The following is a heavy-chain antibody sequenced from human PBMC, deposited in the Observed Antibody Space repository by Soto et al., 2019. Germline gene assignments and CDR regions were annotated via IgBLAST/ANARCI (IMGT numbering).Heavy chain of an antibody. V-gene: IGHV3-48*02. CDR3: ARDYGDYGSDS. CDR1: GFIFSSYT. Sequence: EVQLVESGGGLVQPGGSLRLSCAASGFIFSSYTLIWVRQAPGKGLEWVSYVSSSSGTIYYADSVRGRFTISRDNDKNSRYLQMNSPSDEYTAVYHCARDYGDYGSDSWGQGTLVTVSS. CDR2: VSSSSGTI. J-gene: IGHJ4*02. D-gene: IGHD4-17*01.